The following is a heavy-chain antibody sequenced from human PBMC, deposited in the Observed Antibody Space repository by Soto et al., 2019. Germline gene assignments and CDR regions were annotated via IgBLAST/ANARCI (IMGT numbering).Heavy chain of an antibody. Sequence: QVQLVQSGAEVKKPGASVKVSCKASGYTFTSYDINWVRQATGQGLEWMGWMNPNSGNTGYAQKFQGRISMDRNXSISTAYMELSSLRSEDTAVYYCARGLIVIYGMDVWGQGTTVTVSS. V-gene: IGHV1-8*01. CDR1: GYTFTSYD. D-gene: IGHD2-15*01. CDR2: MNPNSGNT. CDR3: ARGLIVIYGMDV. J-gene: IGHJ6*02.